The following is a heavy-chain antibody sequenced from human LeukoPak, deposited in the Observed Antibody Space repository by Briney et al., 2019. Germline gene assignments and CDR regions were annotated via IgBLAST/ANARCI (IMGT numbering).Heavy chain of an antibody. CDR3: AREVIEVAGLQY. CDR2: INREGSIT. V-gene: IGHV3-74*01. D-gene: IGHD6-19*01. J-gene: IGHJ4*02. Sequence: QPGGSLRLSCAASGYSFSNYWMYWVRQAPGKRLVWISRINREGSITTYADSVKGRFTISRDNAKNTLYLQMISLRSEDAAVYYCAREVIEVAGLQYWGQGTLVTVSS. CDR1: GYSFSNYW.